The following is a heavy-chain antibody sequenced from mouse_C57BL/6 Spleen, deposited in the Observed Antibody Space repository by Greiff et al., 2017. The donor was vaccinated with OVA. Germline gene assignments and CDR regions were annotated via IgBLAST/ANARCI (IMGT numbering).Heavy chain of an antibody. J-gene: IGHJ1*03. D-gene: IGHD1-1*01. CDR1: GFTFSDYY. CDR3: ARDITTVVAHWYFDV. CDR2: INYDGSST. V-gene: IGHV5-16*01. Sequence: EVKVVESEGGLVQPGSSMKLSCTASGFTFSDYYMAWVRQVPEKGLEWVANINYDGSSTYYLDSLKSRFIISRDNAKNILYLQMSSLKSEDTATYYCARDITTVVAHWYFDVWGTGTTVTVSS.